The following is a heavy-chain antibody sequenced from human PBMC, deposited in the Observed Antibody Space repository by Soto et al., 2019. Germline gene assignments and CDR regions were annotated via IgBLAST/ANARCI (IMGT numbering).Heavy chain of an antibody. V-gene: IGHV4-59*01. J-gene: IGHJ1*01. CDR3: ARTELATLRDTEYFHH. CDR2: AFHTGGT. CDR1: NDSIRRYY. D-gene: IGHD6-13*01. Sequence: PSETLSLTCTVSNDSIRRYYWSWIRQPPGRGLEWIGYAFHTGGTNYNPSLKSRVTISVDSSKSQFALKLTSVTAADTAVFFCARTELATLRDTEYFHHWGQGTLVTVSS.